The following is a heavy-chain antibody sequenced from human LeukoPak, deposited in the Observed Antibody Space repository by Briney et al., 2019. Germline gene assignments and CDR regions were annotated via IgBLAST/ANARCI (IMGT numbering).Heavy chain of an antibody. V-gene: IGHV3-21*01. J-gene: IGHJ4*02. D-gene: IGHD3-10*01. Sequence: GGSLRLSCAASGFTFSSYSMNWVRQAPGKGLEWVSSISSSSSYICYADSVKGRFTISRDNAKNSLYLQMNSLRAEDTAVYYCAKDLLWFGESFFDYWGQGTLVTVSS. CDR2: ISSSSSYI. CDR3: AKDLLWFGESFFDY. CDR1: GFTFSSYS.